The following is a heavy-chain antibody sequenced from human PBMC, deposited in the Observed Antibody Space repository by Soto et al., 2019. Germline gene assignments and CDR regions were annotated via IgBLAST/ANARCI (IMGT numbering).Heavy chain of an antibody. V-gene: IGHV4-59*08. D-gene: IGHD3-3*01. CDR2: IDYSGST. CDR1: RSSINSYY. Sequence: SDTLSLTCTIPRSSINSYYWSWILQPPGKGLEWIGYIDYSGSTNYNPSLKSRVTISVDTSKNQFSLKLSFVTAADTAVYYCARLYYDFWSGPKDNNAFDIWGQGTMVT. CDR3: ARLYYDFWSGPKDNNAFDI. J-gene: IGHJ3*02.